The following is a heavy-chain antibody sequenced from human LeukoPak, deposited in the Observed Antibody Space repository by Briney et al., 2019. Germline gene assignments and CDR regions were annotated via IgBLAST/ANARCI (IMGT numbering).Heavy chain of an antibody. Sequence: GGSLRLSCAASGFTFSSYWMSWVRQAPGKGLEWVANIKQDGSEKYYVDSVRGRFTISRDNAKNSLYLQMNSLRAEDTAMYYCARGAGYSGYDFFDYWGQGTLVTVSS. V-gene: IGHV3-7*01. D-gene: IGHD5-12*01. CDR2: IKQDGSEK. CDR1: GFTFSSYW. J-gene: IGHJ4*02. CDR3: ARGAGYSGYDFFDY.